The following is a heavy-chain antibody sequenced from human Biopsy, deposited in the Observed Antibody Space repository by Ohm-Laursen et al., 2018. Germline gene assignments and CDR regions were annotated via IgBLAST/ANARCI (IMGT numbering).Heavy chain of an antibody. CDR3: ARVVLGPTNDAFDL. Sequence: SDTLSLTCTVSGGVINNYYWSWIRQPAGKGLEWIGRIYPDGSTNYNPSLKSRVTMSVEKSKKQLSLRLRSVTASDTAMYYCARVVLGPTNDAFDLWGQGTMVVVSS. CDR1: GGVINNYY. CDR2: IYPDGST. J-gene: IGHJ3*01. D-gene: IGHD2-15*01. V-gene: IGHV4-4*07.